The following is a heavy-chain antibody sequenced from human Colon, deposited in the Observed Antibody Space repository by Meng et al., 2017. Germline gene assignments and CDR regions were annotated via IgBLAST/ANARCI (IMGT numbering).Heavy chain of an antibody. CDR3: ARGASDYDFDY. Sequence: QVRLQESGPGLVRPSETLSLPCTVSGGSVSSGSYYWSWIRQPPGKGLEWIGYIYYSGSTNYNPSLKSRVTISVDTSKNQFSLKLSSVTAADTAVYYCARGASDYDFDYWGQGTLVTVAS. CDR2: IYYSGST. D-gene: IGHD3-22*01. CDR1: GGSVSSGSYY. V-gene: IGHV4-61*01. J-gene: IGHJ4*02.